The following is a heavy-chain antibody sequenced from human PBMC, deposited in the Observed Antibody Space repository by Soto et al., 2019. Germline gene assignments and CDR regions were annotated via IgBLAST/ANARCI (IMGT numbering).Heavy chain of an antibody. J-gene: IGHJ4*02. V-gene: IGHV2-5*02. CDR2: IYWDDDK. D-gene: IGHD3-10*01. Sequence: QITLKESGPPLVKPTQTLTLTCTFSGFSLSTKGVSVGWIRQPPGKALEWLALIYWDDDKRYSPSLKSRLTITKDTSKNQVVLTLTTMDPVDTATYYCAHRGFVIGDFDYWGQGTRVTVSS. CDR1: GFSLSTKGVS. CDR3: AHRGFVIGDFDY.